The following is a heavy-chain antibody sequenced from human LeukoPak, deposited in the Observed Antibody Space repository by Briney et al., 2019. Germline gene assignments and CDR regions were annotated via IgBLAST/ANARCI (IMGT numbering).Heavy chain of an antibody. CDR1: GGSFSGYY. V-gene: IGHV4-34*01. J-gene: IGHJ5*02. CDR2: INHSGST. Sequence: PSETLSLTCAVYGGSFSGYYWSWNRQPPGKGLEWIGEINHSGSTKYNPSLKSRVTISVDTSKNQFSLKLSSVTAADTAVYYCARVPDFDLKWFDPWGQGTLVTVSS. CDR3: ARVPDFDLKWFDP.